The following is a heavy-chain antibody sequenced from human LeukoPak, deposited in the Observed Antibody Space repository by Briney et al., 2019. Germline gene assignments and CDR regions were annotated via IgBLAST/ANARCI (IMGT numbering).Heavy chain of an antibody. J-gene: IGHJ3*02. V-gene: IGHV4-4*07. D-gene: IGHD3-22*01. CDR3: AREDDSSGYGAFDI. CDR2: IYTSGST. Sequence: PSETLSLTCTVSGGSISSYYWSWIRQPAGKGLEWIGRIYTSGSTNYNPSLKSRVTISVDKSKNQFSLKLSSVTAAATAVYYCAREDDSSGYGAFDIWGQGTMVTVSS. CDR1: GGSISSYY.